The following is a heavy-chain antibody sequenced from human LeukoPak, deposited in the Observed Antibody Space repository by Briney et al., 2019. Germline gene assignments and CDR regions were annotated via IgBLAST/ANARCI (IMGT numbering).Heavy chain of an antibody. CDR1: GGSISSSSYY. J-gene: IGHJ4*02. D-gene: IGHD3-16*01. CDR2: IYYSGST. Sequence: PSETLSLTCTVSGGSISSSSYYWGWIRQPPGKGLEWIGSIYYSGSTYYNPSLKSRVTISVDTSKNQLSLKLSSVTAADTAVYYCARAQIWGYGQYYFDYWGQGTLVTVSS. V-gene: IGHV4-39*07. CDR3: ARAQIWGYGQYYFDY.